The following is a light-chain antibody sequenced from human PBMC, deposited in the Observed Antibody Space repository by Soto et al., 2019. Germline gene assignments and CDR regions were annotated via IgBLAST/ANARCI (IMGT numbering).Light chain of an antibody. J-gene: IGKJ3*01. CDR1: QSVSSN. CDR3: QQYNNWPRGT. CDR2: GAS. V-gene: IGKV3-15*01. Sequence: EIVMTQSPATLSVSPGERATLSCRASQSVSSNLAWYQQKPGQAPRLLIYGASTRATGIPARFSGCGSGTEFTLTISSLQSEDFAVYYCQQYNNWPRGTFGPGTKVDIK.